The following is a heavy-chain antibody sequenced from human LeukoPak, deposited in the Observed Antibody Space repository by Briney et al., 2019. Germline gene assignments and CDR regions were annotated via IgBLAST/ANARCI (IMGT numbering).Heavy chain of an antibody. CDR1: GYTFASYW. CDR3: ARGGGHSGSYTANH. D-gene: IGHD1-26*01. Sequence: GESLKISCKGSGYTFASYWIGWVRQMPGKGLEWMGIIYPGDSDTRYSPSFQGRVTISADKSISTASLQWSNLKASDTAMYYCARGGGHSGSYTANHWGQGTLVSVSS. J-gene: IGHJ5*02. V-gene: IGHV5-51*01. CDR2: IYPGDSDT.